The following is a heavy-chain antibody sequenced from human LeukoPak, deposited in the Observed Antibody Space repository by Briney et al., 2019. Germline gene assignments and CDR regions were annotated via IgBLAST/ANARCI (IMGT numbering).Heavy chain of an antibody. CDR1: GFTFSSYA. J-gene: IGHJ4*02. CDR3: AKRPTYYYDSSGYFDY. V-gene: IGHV3-23*01. CDR2: ISGSGGST. Sequence: AGESLKISCAASGFTFSSYAMSWVRQAPGKGLEWVSAISGSGGSTYYADSVKGRFTISRDNSKNTLYLQMNSLRAEDTAVYYCAKRPTYYYDSSGYFDYWGQGTLVTVSS. D-gene: IGHD3-22*01.